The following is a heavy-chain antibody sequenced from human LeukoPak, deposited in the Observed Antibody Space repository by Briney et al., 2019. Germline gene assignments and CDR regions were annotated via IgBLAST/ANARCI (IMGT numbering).Heavy chain of an antibody. CDR3: ATDRNSGYDLNY. CDR2: FDPEDGET. Sequence: GASVKVSCKVSGYTLTELSMHWVRQAPGRGLEWLGGFDPEDGETIYAQKFQGRVTMTEDTSTDTAYMELSSLRSEDTAVYYCATDRNSGYDLNYWGQGTLVTVSS. V-gene: IGHV1-24*01. D-gene: IGHD5-12*01. J-gene: IGHJ4*02. CDR1: GYTLTELS.